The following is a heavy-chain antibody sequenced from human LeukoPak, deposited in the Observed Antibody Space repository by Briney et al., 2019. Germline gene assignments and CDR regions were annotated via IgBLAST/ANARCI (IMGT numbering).Heavy chain of an antibody. J-gene: IGHJ4*02. Sequence: ASVKVSCKASGYTFTGYYMHWVRQAPGQGLEWMGWINPNSGGTNYAQKFQGRVTMTRDTSISTVYMELSRLRSDDTAVYYCASGTVTDPYYFDYWGQGTLVTVSS. V-gene: IGHV1-2*02. CDR2: INPNSGGT. CDR3: ASGTVTDPYYFDY. D-gene: IGHD4-17*01. CDR1: GYTFTGYY.